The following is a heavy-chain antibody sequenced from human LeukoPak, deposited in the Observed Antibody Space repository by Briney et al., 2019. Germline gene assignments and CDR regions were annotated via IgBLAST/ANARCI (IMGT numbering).Heavy chain of an antibody. V-gene: IGHV4-39*07. Sequence: PSETLSLTCTVSGGSISSSSYYWGRIRQPPGKGLEWIGSIYYSGSTYYNPSLKSRVTISVDTSKNQFSLKLSSVTAADTAVYYCARESYGYCSSTSCQNWFDPWGQGTLVTVSS. CDR1: GGSISSSSYY. CDR2: IYYSGST. D-gene: IGHD2-2*01. J-gene: IGHJ5*02. CDR3: ARESYGYCSSTSCQNWFDP.